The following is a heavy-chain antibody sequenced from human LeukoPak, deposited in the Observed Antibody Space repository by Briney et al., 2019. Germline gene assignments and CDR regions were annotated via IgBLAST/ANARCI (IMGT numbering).Heavy chain of an antibody. CDR2: INHSGST. V-gene: IGHV4-34*01. CDR3: VRRQSGYYIE. CDR1: GFTFSSYA. Sequence: GSLRLSCAASGFTFSSYAMHWVRQPPGKGLEWIGEINHSGSTNYNPSLKSRVIVSVDTSKNQFSLKLSSVTAADTAVYYCVRRQSGYYIEWGQGTLVTVSS. J-gene: IGHJ4*02. D-gene: IGHD3-3*01.